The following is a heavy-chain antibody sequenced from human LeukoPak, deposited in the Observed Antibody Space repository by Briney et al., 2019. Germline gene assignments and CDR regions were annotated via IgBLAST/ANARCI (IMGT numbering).Heavy chain of an antibody. CDR3: AKYYYGSGSYYNAPSDY. CDR1: GFTFSSYA. V-gene: IGHV3-23*01. J-gene: IGHJ4*02. Sequence: GGSLRLSCAASGFTFSSYAMSWVRQAPGKGLEWVSAISGSGGSTYYADSVKGRFTISRDNSKNTLYLQMNSLRAEDTAVYYCAKYYYGSGSYYNAPSDYWGQGTLVTVSS. CDR2: ISGSGGST. D-gene: IGHD3-10*01.